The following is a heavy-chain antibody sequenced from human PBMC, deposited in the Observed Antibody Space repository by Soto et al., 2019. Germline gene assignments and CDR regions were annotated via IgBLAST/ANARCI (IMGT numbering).Heavy chain of an antibody. D-gene: IGHD3-10*01. CDR1: CGSISSYY. CDR3: ARETLLWFGEFSPTSNWFDP. V-gene: IGHV4-59*01. Sequence: SETLSLTCTVSCGSISSYYWSWIRQPPGKGLEWIGYIYYSGSTNYNPSLKSRVTISVDTSKNQFSLKLSSVTAADTAVYYCARETLLWFGEFSPTSNWFDPWGQGTLVTVSS. CDR2: IYYSGST. J-gene: IGHJ5*02.